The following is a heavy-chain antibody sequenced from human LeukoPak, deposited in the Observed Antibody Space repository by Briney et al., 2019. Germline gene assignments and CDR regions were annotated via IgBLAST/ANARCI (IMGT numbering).Heavy chain of an antibody. CDR3: ARERFGELLYPYDY. J-gene: IGHJ4*02. CDR2: ISAYNGNT. V-gene: IGHV1-18*01. CDR1: GYTFTSYG. D-gene: IGHD3-10*01. Sequence: VASVTVSCKASGYTFTSYGISWVRQAPGQGLEWMGWISAYNGNTNYAQKLQGRVTMTTDTSTSTAYMELRSLRSDDTAVYYCARERFGELLYPYDYWGQGTLVTVSS.